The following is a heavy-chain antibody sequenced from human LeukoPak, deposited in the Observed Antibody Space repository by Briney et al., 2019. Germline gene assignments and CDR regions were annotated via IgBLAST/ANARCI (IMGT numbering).Heavy chain of an antibody. D-gene: IGHD7-27*01. J-gene: IGHJ4*02. V-gene: IGHV1-2*02. CDR3: ARVTWGWPLGY. CDR1: RYTFTGYY. Sequence: ASVKVSCKASRYTFTGYYMHWVRQAAGQGLEWMGWINPNSGGTNYAQKFQGRVTMTRDTSISTAYMELSRLRSDDTAVYYCARVTWGWPLGYWGQGTLVTVSS. CDR2: INPNSGGT.